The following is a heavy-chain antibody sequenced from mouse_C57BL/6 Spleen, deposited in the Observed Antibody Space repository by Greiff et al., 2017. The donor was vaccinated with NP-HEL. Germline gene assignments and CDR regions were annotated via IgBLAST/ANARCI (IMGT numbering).Heavy chain of an antibody. J-gene: IGHJ1*03. CDR1: GYTFTSYW. CDR3: ANYYGSSSHWYFDV. V-gene: IGHV1-50*01. D-gene: IGHD1-1*01. Sequence: VQLQQSGAELVKPGASVKLSCKASGYTFTSYWMQWVKQRPGQGLEWIGEIDPSDSYTNNNQKFKGKATLTVDTSSSTSYMQLSRLTYEDSAVYYCANYYGSSSHWYFDVWGTGTTVTVSS. CDR2: IDPSDSYT.